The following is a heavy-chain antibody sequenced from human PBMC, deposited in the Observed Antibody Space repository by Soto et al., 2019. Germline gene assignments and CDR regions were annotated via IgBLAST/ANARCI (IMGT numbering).Heavy chain of an antibody. Sequence: GGSLRLSCGASGFTFRDYGMHWVRQAPGKGLEWVAGISHHGLKEHYADSVKGRFTISRDNSKKTVYLQLNSLRGDDTAVYYCAKDWVGGSNKYYFEYWGQGTLVTVSS. CDR1: GFTFRDYG. V-gene: IGHV3-30*18. D-gene: IGHD1-26*01. CDR3: AKDWVGGSNKYYFEY. CDR2: ISHHGLKE. J-gene: IGHJ4*02.